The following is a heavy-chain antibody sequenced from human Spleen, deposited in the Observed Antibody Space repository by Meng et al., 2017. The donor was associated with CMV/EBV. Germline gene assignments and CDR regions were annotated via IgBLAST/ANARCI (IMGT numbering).Heavy chain of an antibody. D-gene: IGHD3-22*01. Sequence: ESLKISCAASGFTFSSYGMHWVRQAPGKGLEWTGYIYYSGSTNYNPSLKSRVTISVDTSKNQFSLKLSSVTAADTAVYYCASRYNYYDSSGYYYRWAFDIWGQGTMVTVSS. CDR3: ASRYNYYDSSGYYYRWAFDI. CDR2: IYYSGST. CDR1: GFTFSSYG. J-gene: IGHJ3*02. V-gene: IGHV4-59*01.